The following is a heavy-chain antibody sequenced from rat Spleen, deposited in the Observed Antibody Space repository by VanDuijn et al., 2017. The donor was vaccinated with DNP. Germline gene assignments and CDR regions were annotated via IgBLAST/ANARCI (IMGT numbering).Heavy chain of an antibody. V-gene: IGHV5-25*01. D-gene: IGHD1-4*01. J-gene: IGHJ3*01. CDR3: VSGGPGINQGNWFVY. Sequence: EVQLVESGGGLVQPGGSLKLSCAASGFTFSKDYMAWVRQAPTKGLELVAYISTGGGTPYYRDSVKGRFMISTDDARNTGYPQMNNLRSEDKAMYYCVSGGPGINQGNWFVYWGQGTLVTVSS. CDR2: ISTGGGTP. CDR1: GFTFSKDY.